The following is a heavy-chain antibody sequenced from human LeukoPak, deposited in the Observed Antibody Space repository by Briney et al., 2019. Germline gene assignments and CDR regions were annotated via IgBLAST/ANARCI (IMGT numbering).Heavy chain of an antibody. J-gene: IGHJ5*02. V-gene: IGHV4-34*01. Sequence: SETLSLTCAVYGGSFSGYYWSWIRQPPGKGLEWIGEINHSGSTNYNPSLKSRVTISVDTSKNQFSLKLSSVTAADTAVYYCARGEVGSWFDPWGQGTLVTVSS. D-gene: IGHD1-26*01. CDR3: ARGEVGSWFDP. CDR1: GGSFSGYY. CDR2: INHSGST.